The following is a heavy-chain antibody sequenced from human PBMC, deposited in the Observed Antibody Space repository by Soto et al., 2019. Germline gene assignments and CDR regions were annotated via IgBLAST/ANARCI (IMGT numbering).Heavy chain of an antibody. V-gene: IGHV1-69*12. CDR2: IIPIFGTA. D-gene: IGHD6-13*01. Sequence: QVQLVQSGAEVKKPGSSVKVSCKASGGTFSSYAISWVRQAPGQGLEWMGGIIPIFGTANYAQKFQGRVTITADESRSTAYMELSSLRSEDTAVYYCARSIAAAGTVGNWFDPWGQGTLVTVSS. CDR1: GGTFSSYA. J-gene: IGHJ5*02. CDR3: ARSIAAAGTVGNWFDP.